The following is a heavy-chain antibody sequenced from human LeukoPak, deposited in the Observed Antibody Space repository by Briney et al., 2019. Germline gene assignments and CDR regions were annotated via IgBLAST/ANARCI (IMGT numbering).Heavy chain of an antibody. CDR2: IYNGGST. CDR3: ARAPEYDSSGYHFDY. J-gene: IGHJ4*02. V-gene: IGHV3-53*01. Sequence: GSLRLSCAASGFTFSSTYMSWVRQAPGKGLEWVSVIYNGGSTYYAASVKGRFTISRDHSKNTLYLHMNSLRAEDTAVYYCARAPEYDSSGYHFDYWGQGTLVTVSS. CDR1: GFTFSSTY. D-gene: IGHD3-22*01.